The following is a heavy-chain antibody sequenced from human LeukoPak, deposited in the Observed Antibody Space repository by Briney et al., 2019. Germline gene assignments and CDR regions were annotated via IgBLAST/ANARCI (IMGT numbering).Heavy chain of an antibody. J-gene: IGHJ4*02. CDR2: IYYSGST. CDR1: GGSISSGDYY. CDR3: ARVRLSFMAMAMSWSRYFDY. Sequence: PSQTLSLTCTVSGGSISSGDYYWSWIRQPPGKGLEWIGYIYYSGSTYYNPSLESRVTISVDTSKNQFSLKLSSVTAADTAVYYCARVRLSFMAMAMSWSRYFDYWGQGTLVTVSS. D-gene: IGHD5-18*01. V-gene: IGHV4-30-4*08.